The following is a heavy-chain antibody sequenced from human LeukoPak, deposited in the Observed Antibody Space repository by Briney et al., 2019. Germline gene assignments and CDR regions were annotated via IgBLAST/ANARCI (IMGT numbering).Heavy chain of an antibody. D-gene: IGHD1-20*01. CDR1: GGSISSYY. J-gene: IGHJ6*03. CDR3: ARDFRSLTGPYYMDV. CDR2: IYTSGST. Sequence: SETLSLTCTVSGGSISSYYWSWIRQPAGKGLEWIGRIYTSGSTNYDPSLKSRVTMSVDTSKNQFSLKLSSVTAADTAVYYCARDFRSLTGPYYMDVWGKGTTVTVSS. V-gene: IGHV4-4*07.